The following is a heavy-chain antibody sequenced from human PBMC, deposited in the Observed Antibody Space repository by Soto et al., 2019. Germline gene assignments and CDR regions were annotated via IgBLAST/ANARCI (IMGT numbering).Heavy chain of an antibody. CDR1: GFTLSNYA. Sequence: HPAGSLRLSCAASGFTLSNYAMHRARPAPGKGLAWVAVISYDGSNKYYADSVKGRFTISRDNSKNTLYLQMDSLRAEDTAVYYCARDPRGFGELSYYYYGMDVWGQRPTVTVSS. CDR3: ARDPRGFGELSYYYYGMDV. D-gene: IGHD3-10*01. J-gene: IGHJ6*02. CDR2: ISYDGSNK. V-gene: IGHV3-30-3*01.